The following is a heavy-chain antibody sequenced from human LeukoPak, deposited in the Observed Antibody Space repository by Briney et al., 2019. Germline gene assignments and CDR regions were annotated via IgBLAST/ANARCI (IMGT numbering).Heavy chain of an antibody. J-gene: IGHJ4*02. CDR3: AKVGGSSRYYDSSGYYRDY. D-gene: IGHD3-22*01. CDR2: ISYDGSNK. CDR1: GFTFSSYG. Sequence: GGSLRLSCAASGFTFSSYGMHWVRQAPGKGLEWVAVISYDGSNKYYADSVKGRFTIPRDNSKNTLYLQMNSLRAEGTAVYYCAKVGGSSRYYDSSGYYRDYWGQGTLVTVSS. V-gene: IGHV3-30*18.